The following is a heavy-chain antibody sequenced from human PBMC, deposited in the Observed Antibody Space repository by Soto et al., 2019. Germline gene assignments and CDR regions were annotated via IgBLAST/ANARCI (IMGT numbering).Heavy chain of an antibody. D-gene: IGHD2-2*01. CDR1: GYSFTIYC. CDR3: ARLGDIVVVPAAPPGYYYGMDV. J-gene: IGHJ6*02. Sequence: GESVKISCKGSGYSFTIYCISWVRQMPWKGLEWMGRIDPSDSYTNYSPSFQGHVTISADKSISTAYLQWSSLKASDTAMYYCARLGDIVVVPAAPPGYYYGMDVWGQGTTVTVSS. V-gene: IGHV5-10-1*01. CDR2: IDPSDSYT.